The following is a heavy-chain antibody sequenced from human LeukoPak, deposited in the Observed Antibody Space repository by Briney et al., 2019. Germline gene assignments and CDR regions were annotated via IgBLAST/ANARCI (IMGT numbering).Heavy chain of an antibody. CDR2: IYYSGST. D-gene: IGHD3-3*01. CDR1: GGSISSYY. V-gene: IGHV4-59*08. Sequence: PSETLSLTCTVSGGSISSYYWSWIRQPPGKGLEWIGYIYYSGSTNYNPSLKSRVTISVDTSKNQFSLKLSSVTAADTAVYYCARQGPYYDFWSGYSSYYYYYGMDVWGQGTTVTVSS. CDR3: ARQGPYYDFWSGYSSYYYYYGMDV. J-gene: IGHJ6*02.